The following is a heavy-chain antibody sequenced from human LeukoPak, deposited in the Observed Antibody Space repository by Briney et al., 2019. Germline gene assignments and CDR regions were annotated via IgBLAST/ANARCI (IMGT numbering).Heavy chain of an antibody. CDR1: GYSISSGYY. J-gene: IGHJ4*02. CDR3: ARTYGSGSYFLDY. V-gene: IGHV4-38-2*02. D-gene: IGHD3-10*01. CDR2: IYHSGST. Sequence: SETLSLTCNVSGYSISSGYYWAWIRQSPGKGLEWIGSIYHSGSTNYNPSLKTRVTISVDTSKNQFSLKLSSVTAADTAVYYCARTYGSGSYFLDYWGQGTLVTVSS.